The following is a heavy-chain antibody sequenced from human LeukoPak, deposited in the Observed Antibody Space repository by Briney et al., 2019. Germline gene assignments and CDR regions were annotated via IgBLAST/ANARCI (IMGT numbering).Heavy chain of an antibody. CDR3: ARDSSVEQWLVMDYYYYMDV. D-gene: IGHD6-19*01. Sequence: GGSLRLSCAASGFTFSSYSMNWVRQAPGKGLEWVSYISSSSSTIYYADSVKGRFTISRDNAKNSLYLQMNSLRDEDTAVYYCARDSSVEQWLVMDYYYYMDVWGKGTTVTVSS. J-gene: IGHJ6*03. CDR1: GFTFSSYS. V-gene: IGHV3-48*02. CDR2: ISSSSSTI.